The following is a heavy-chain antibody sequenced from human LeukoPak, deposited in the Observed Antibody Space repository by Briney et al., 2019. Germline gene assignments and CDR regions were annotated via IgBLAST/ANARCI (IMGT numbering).Heavy chain of an antibody. CDR3: VKDYQVGNSPAFGDY. Sequence: GGSLRLSCAASGFTFSSYAMCWVRQAPGKGLEWVSAISGSGGSTYYADSVKGRFTISRDNSRNTMYLQMNSLRVEDTAVYYCVKDYQVGNSPAFGDYWGQGTLVTISS. V-gene: IGHV3-23*01. CDR2: ISGSGGST. D-gene: IGHD1-26*01. J-gene: IGHJ4*02. CDR1: GFTFSSYA.